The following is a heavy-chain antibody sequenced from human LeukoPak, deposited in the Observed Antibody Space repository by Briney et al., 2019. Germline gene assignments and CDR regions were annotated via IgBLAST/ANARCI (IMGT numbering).Heavy chain of an antibody. CDR1: GYSFTSYW. V-gene: IGHV5-51*01. CDR3: ARQYYYASSGHYVAGY. J-gene: IGHJ4*02. CDR2: IYPGDSDT. Sequence: GESLKISCKGSGYSFTSYWIGWVRQLPGKGLEWMGIIYPGDSDTTYSPSFQGQVTISADKSSSTAYLQWSSLKASDTAMYYCARQYYYASSGHYVAGYWGQGTLITVSS. D-gene: IGHD3-22*01.